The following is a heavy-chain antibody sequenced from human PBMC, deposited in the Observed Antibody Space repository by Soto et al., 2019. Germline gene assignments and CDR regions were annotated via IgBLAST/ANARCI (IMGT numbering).Heavy chain of an antibody. CDR2: IYYSGST. CDR1: GGSICRADYY. CDR3: ARVAVVYGDT. J-gene: IGHJ5*02. Sequence: ALSLTYTVSGGSICRADYYSSWIRQPPGKGLEWIGYIYYSGSTYYNPSLKSRVTISVDTSKNQFSLKLSSVTAADTAVYYCARVAVVYGDTWGQGTLVTVS. V-gene: IGHV4-30-4*01. D-gene: IGHD4-17*01.